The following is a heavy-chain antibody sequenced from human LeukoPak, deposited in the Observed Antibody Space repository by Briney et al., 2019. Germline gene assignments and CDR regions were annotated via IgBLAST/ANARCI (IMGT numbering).Heavy chain of an antibody. CDR3: ARIAAAGNYYYYGMDV. V-gene: IGHV1-18*01. D-gene: IGHD6-13*01. CDR1: GYTFTSYG. J-gene: IGHJ6*02. CDR2: ISAYNGNT. Sequence: ASVKVSCKASGYTFTSYGISWVRQAPGQGLGWMGWISAYNGNTNYAQKLQGRVTMTTDTSTSTAYMELRSLRPDDTAVYYCARIAAAGNYYYYGMDVWGQGTTVTVSS.